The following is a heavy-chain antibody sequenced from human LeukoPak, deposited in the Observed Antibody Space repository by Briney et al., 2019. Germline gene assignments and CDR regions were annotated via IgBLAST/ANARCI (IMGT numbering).Heavy chain of an antibody. CDR1: GFSVSTSGMC. J-gene: IGHJ4*02. Sequence: SGPALVKPTQTLTLTCTFSGFSVSTSGMCVSWIRQPPGKALEWLARIDWDDDKYYSTSLKTRLTISKDTSKNQVVLTMTNMDPVDTATYYCARIAAAGRGTDYWGQGTLVTVSS. V-gene: IGHV2-70*11. CDR3: ARIAAAGRGTDY. CDR2: IDWDDDK. D-gene: IGHD6-13*01.